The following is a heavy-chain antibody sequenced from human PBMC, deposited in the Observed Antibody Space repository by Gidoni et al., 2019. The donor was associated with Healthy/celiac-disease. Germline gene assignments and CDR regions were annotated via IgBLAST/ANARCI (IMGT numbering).Heavy chain of an antibody. D-gene: IGHD5-18*01. Sequence: QVQLVESGGGVVQPGRSLRLSCAASGFTFSSYGMHWVRQAPGKGLEWVAVIWYDGSNKYYADSVKGRFTISRDNSKNTLYLQMNSLRAEDTAVYYCARVRYSYGTDAFDIWGQGTMVTVSS. V-gene: IGHV3-33*01. CDR2: IWYDGSNK. CDR3: ARVRYSYGTDAFDI. CDR1: GFTFSSYG. J-gene: IGHJ3*02.